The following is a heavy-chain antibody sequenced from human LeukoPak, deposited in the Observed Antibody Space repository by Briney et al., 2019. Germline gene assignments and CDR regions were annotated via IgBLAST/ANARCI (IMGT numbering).Heavy chain of an antibody. CDR1: GFTVSSNS. Sequence: GTLRLTCTVYGFTVSSNSMSWLRQAPGKGLEWVFIIYSGSTHYSDSVKGRFTISRDNSNNTLYLQMNSLRAEDTAVYYCARRAGAYSHPYDYWGQGTLVTVSS. CDR3: ARRAGAYSHPYDY. V-gene: IGHV3-53*01. CDR2: IYSGST. J-gene: IGHJ4*02. D-gene: IGHD4/OR15-4a*01.